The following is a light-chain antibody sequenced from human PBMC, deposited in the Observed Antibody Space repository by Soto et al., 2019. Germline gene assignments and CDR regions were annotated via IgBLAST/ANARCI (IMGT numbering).Light chain of an antibody. J-gene: IGKJ5*01. V-gene: IGKV3D-20*02. CDR1: QSVSSTY. Sequence: EIVLTQSPGTLSLSPGERATLSCGASQSVSSTYLAWYQQKPGQAPRLLIYGAYSRATGIPDRFSGSGSGTDFTLTIRSLEPEDFAIYYCQQRNYWQVTFGQGTRLEIK. CDR3: QQRNYWQVT. CDR2: GAY.